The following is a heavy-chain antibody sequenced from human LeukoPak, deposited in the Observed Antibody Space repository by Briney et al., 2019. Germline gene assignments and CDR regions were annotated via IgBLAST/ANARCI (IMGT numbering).Heavy chain of an antibody. Sequence: PGRSLRLSCAASGFTFSSYAMHGVRQTPGKGLEWVAVISYDGSNKYYADSVKGRFTISRDNSKNTLYLQMNSLRAEDTAVYYCARGTYGDYKIFDYWGQGTLVTVSS. CDR3: ARGTYGDYKIFDY. CDR2: ISYDGSNK. D-gene: IGHD4-17*01. CDR1: GFTFSSYA. V-gene: IGHV3-30-3*01. J-gene: IGHJ4*02.